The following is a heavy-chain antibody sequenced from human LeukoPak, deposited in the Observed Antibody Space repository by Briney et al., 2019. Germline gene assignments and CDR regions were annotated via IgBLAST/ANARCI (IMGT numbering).Heavy chain of an antibody. Sequence: SVTVSFTASGGTFSIYAISWVRQAPGQGLEWMGGIIPIFGTANYAQKFQGRVTITADESTSTAYMELSSLRSEDTAVYYCARDSAWSEDNWFDPWGQGTLVTVSS. D-gene: IGHD3-3*01. CDR2: IIPIFGTA. CDR1: GGTFSIYA. CDR3: ARDSAWSEDNWFDP. J-gene: IGHJ5*02. V-gene: IGHV1-69*01.